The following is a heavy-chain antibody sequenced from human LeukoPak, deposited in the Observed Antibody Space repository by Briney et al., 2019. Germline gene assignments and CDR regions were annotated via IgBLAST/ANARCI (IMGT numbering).Heavy chain of an antibody. V-gene: IGHV3-30-3*01. J-gene: IGHJ4*02. CDR3: ARDRIVGASSALDY. D-gene: IGHD1-26*01. Sequence: PGGSLRLSCAASGFTFSSYAMHWARQAPGRGREWVAVISYDGSNKYYADSVKGRFTISRDNSKNTLYLQMSSLRAEDTAVYYCARDRIVGASSALDYWGQGTLVTVSS. CDR1: GFTFSSYA. CDR2: ISYDGSNK.